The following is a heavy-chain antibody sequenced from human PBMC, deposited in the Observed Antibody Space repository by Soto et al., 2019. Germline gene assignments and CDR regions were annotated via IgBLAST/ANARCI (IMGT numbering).Heavy chain of an antibody. CDR2: ISGSGGST. CDR1: GFTCSSYA. J-gene: IGHJ6*02. Sequence: PGGSLRLSCAASGFTCSSYAMSWVRQAPGKGLEWVSAISGSGGSTYYADSVKGRFTISRGNSKNTLYLQMNSLRAEDTAVYYCARHPPATVPQYMGPPKNTVTTSPYYYYGMDVWGQGTTVTVSS. V-gene: IGHV3-23*01. D-gene: IGHD4-4*01. CDR3: ARHPPATVPQYMGPPKNTVTTSPYYYYGMDV.